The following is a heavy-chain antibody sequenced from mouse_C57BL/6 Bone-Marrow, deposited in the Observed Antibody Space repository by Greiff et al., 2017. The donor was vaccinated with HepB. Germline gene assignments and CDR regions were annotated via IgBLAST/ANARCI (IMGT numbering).Heavy chain of an antibody. V-gene: IGHV1-50*01. J-gene: IGHJ3*01. Sequence: VQLQQPGAELVKPGASVKLSCKASGYTFTSYWMQWVKQRPGQGLEWIGEIDPSDSYTNYNQKFKGKATLTVDTSSSTAYMQLSSLTSEDSAVYYCASTAGLGPFAYWGQGTLVTVSA. CDR1: GYTFTSYW. CDR2: IDPSDSYT. D-gene: IGHD4-1*01. CDR3: ASTAGLGPFAY.